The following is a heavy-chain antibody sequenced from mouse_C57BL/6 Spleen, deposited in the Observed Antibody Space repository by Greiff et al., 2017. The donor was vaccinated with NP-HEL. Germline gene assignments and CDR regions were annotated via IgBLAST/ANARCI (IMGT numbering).Heavy chain of an antibody. CDR1: GYAFSSYW. CDR3: ARDDGYYDWYFDV. D-gene: IGHD2-3*01. Sequence: QVQLQQSGAELVKPGASVKISCKASGYAFSSYWMNWVKQRPGKGLEWIGQIYPGDGDTNYNGKFKGKATLTADKSSSTAYMQLSSLTSEDSAVYFCARDDGYYDWYFDVWGTGTTVTVSS. V-gene: IGHV1-80*01. CDR2: IYPGDGDT. J-gene: IGHJ1*03.